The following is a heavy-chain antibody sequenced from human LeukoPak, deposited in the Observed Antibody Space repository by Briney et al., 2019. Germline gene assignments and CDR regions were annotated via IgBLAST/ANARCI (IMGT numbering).Heavy chain of an antibody. D-gene: IGHD6-13*01. CDR1: GDTFTSGG. V-gene: IGHV1-18*04. CDR3: ARYPLSYSGNWHYYFDY. J-gene: IGHJ4*02. Sequence: ASVKVSCEASGDTFTSGGISWVRQAPGQGLEWMGWISAYNGNTNYAQNLQDRVFMNTDTSTSTAYMELRSLRSDDTAVYYCARYPLSYSGNWHYYFDYWGQGTLVTVSS. CDR2: ISAYNGNT.